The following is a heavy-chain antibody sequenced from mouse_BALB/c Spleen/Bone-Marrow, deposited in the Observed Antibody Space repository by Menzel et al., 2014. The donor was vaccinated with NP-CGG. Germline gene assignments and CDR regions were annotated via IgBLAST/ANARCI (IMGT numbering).Heavy chain of an antibody. Sequence: VKLMESGAELVRPGASVKLSCKASGYTFTNYWINWVKQRPGQGLEWIGNTYPSDSYTNYNQKFKDKATLTVDKSSSTAYMQLSSPTPEDSAVYYCTRWLPYAMDYWGQGTSVTVSS. J-gene: IGHJ4*01. CDR2: TYPSDSYT. D-gene: IGHD2-2*01. CDR1: GYTFTNYW. V-gene: IGHV1-69*02. CDR3: TRWLPYAMDY.